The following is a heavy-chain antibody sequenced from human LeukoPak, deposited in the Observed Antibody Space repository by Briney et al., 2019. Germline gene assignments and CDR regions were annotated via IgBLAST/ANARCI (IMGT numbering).Heavy chain of an antibody. Sequence: EASVTVSCKASGYTFTGYYMHWVRQAPGQGLEWMGWIKPNNGGTNYAQKFQGRVTMTRDTSISTAYMELSRLRSDDTAVYYCARARGDIVVVPAAIWFDPWGQGTLVTVSS. CDR3: ARARGDIVVVPAAIWFDP. J-gene: IGHJ5*02. V-gene: IGHV1-2*02. CDR2: IKPNNGGT. D-gene: IGHD2-2*01. CDR1: GYTFTGYY.